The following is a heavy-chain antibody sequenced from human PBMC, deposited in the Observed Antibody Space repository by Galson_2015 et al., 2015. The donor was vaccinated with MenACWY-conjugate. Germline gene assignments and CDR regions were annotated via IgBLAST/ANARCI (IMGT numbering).Heavy chain of an antibody. J-gene: IGHJ4*02. D-gene: IGHD6-19*01. CDR2: ISNTSGFR. CDR1: GFTFSDYY. Sequence: SLRLSCAASGFTFSDYYMNWVRQAPGKELEWISYISNTSGFRYYADSVKGRFTISRDDAKNSLYLQMNSLRAEDTAVYYCARDRGGPVAGERGPANYWGQGALVTVSS. V-gene: IGHV3-11*05. CDR3: ARDRGGPVAGERGPANY.